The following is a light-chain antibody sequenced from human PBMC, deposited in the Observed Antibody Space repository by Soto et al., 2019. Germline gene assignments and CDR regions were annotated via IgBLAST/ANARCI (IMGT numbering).Light chain of an antibody. CDR1: QDISNY. CDR3: QQYDNPFT. CDR2: DAS. Sequence: MTQSPSSLSASVGDRVTITCQASQDISNYLNWYQQKPGKAPKLLIYDASNLETGVPSRFSGSGSGTDFTFTISSLQPEDIATYYCQQYDNPFTFGPGTKVDIK. V-gene: IGKV1-33*01. J-gene: IGKJ3*01.